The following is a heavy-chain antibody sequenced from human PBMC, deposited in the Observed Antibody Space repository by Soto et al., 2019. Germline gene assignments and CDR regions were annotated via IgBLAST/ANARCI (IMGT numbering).Heavy chain of an antibody. CDR2: IKQDGSEK. J-gene: IGHJ5*02. D-gene: IGHD3-16*01. CDR3: ARGGRDAYNWCDP. CDR1: GFTFSSYW. V-gene: IGHV3-7*01. Sequence: EAQLVESGGGLVQPGGSLRVSCAVSGFTFSSYWMSWVRQAPGKGLEWVAKIKQDGSEKDYVDSVKGRFTISRDNANNSLFLHMYSLRAEDTAVYYCARGGRDAYNWCDPWGQGTLVTVSS.